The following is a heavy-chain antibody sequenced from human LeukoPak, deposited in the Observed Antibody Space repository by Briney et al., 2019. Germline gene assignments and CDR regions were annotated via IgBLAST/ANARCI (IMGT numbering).Heavy chain of an antibody. Sequence: GGSLRLSCAASGFTVSSNYMNWVRQAPGKGLEWVSAIYSGGSTDHADSVKGRFTISRDNSKNTMYLQMNSLRAEDTAVYYCARDLFNWGQGTLVTVSS. CDR3: ARDLFN. J-gene: IGHJ4*02. CDR2: IYSGGST. CDR1: GFTVSSNY. V-gene: IGHV3-53*01.